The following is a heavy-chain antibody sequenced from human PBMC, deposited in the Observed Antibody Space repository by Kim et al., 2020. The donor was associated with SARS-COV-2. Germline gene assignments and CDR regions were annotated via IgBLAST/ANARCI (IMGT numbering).Heavy chain of an antibody. V-gene: IGHV3-30*07. D-gene: IGHD6-19*01. CDR3: ARVGKSSGWYYYYGMDV. J-gene: IGHJ6*02. Sequence: VKGRFTISRDNSKNTLYLQMNSLRAEDTAVYYCARVGKSSGWYYYYGMDVWGQGTTVTVSS.